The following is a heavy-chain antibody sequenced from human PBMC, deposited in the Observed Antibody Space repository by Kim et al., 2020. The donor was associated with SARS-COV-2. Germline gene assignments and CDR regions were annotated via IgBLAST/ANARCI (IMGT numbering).Heavy chain of an antibody. J-gene: IGHJ6*02. V-gene: IGHV4-39*01. CDR3: ARQDGGTYYYGMDV. Sequence: NPSLKSRVTISVDTPNNQFSLKLSSVTAADTAVYFCARQDGGTYYYGMDVWGQGTTVTVSS. D-gene: IGHD3-16*01.